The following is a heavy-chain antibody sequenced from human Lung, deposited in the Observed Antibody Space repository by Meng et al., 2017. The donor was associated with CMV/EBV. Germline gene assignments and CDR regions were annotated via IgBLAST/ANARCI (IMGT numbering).Heavy chain of an antibody. J-gene: IGHJ6*04. CDR1: GFTFSSYW. Sequence: SCAASGFTFSSYWMHWVRQAPGKGLVWVSRINSDGSSTSYADSVKGRFTISRDNAKNTLYLQMNSLRAEDTAVYYCARDLRVRGVKGGSRYYGMDVWGKGTXVTVSS. V-gene: IGHV3-74*01. CDR3: ARDLRVRGVKGGSRYYGMDV. CDR2: INSDGSST. D-gene: IGHD3-10*01.